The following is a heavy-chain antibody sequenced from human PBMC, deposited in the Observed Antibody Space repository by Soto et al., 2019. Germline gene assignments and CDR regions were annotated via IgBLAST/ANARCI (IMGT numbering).Heavy chain of an antibody. CDR1: GDSASSDTYH. V-gene: IGHV4-39*01. CDR3: VRHGKRDLLFDY. CDR2: IYYSGTT. J-gene: IGHJ4*02. D-gene: IGHD1-26*01. Sequence: QVQLQESGPGLVKPSETLSLTYTVSGDSASSDTYHWGWIRQPPGKGPEWIASIYYSGTTYFNSSLRARVAISVDTSKNQFSLRLSSVTAADTAVYYCVRHGKRDLLFDYWGQGTLVTVSS.